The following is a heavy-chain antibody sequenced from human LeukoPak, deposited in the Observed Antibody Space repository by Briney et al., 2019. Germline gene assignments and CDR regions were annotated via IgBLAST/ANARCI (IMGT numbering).Heavy chain of an antibody. CDR2: INPSGGST. D-gene: IGHD3-3*01. J-gene: IGHJ6*02. CDR3: ARSLHSRRFLEWLEPPGSYYYYGMDV. V-gene: IGHV1-46*01. CDR1: GYTFTSYY. Sequence: ASVKVSCEASGYTFTSYYMHWVRQAPGQGLEWMGLINPSGGSTSYAQKFQGRVTMTRDTSTSTVYMELSSLRSEDTAVYYCARSLHSRRFLEWLEPPGSYYYYGMDVWGQGTTVTVSS.